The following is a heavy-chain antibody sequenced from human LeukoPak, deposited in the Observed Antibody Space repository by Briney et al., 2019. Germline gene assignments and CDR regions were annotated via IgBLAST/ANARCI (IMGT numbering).Heavy chain of an antibody. CDR1: GFTFSTFA. V-gene: IGHV3-23*01. CDR2: IFPSGGEI. CDR3: VRHDFWSGFKGGDY. J-gene: IGHJ4*02. Sequence: GGSLRLSCAASGFTFSTFAMIWVRQPPGKGLEWVSSIFPSGGEIHYADSVRGRFTISRDNSKSTLSLQMNSLRAEDTAIYYCVRHDFWSGFKGGDYWGQGTLVTVSS. D-gene: IGHD3-3*01.